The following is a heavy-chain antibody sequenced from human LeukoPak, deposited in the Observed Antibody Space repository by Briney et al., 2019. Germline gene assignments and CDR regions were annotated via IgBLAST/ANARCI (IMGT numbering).Heavy chain of an antibody. CDR2: MNPNSGNT. J-gene: IGHJ4*02. CDR1: GYTFTSYD. Sequence: ASVKVSCKASGYTFTSYDINWVRQATGQGLEWMGWMNPNSGNTGYAQKFQGRVTITRNTSISTAYMELSSLRSEDTAVYYCATLTAAGTVGLDYWGQGTLVTVSS. CDR3: ATLTAAGTVGLDY. V-gene: IGHV1-8*03. D-gene: IGHD6-13*01.